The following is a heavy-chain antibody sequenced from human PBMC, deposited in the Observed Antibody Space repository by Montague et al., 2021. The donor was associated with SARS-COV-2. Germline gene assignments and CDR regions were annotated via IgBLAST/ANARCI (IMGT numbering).Heavy chain of an antibody. Sequence: SLRLSCAASGFTFSSYAMHWVRQAPGKGLEWVAVISYDGTNEYYADSVKGRFTISRDNAKNTLYLQMISLRAEDTAVYYCARYYVSGNYGFDLWGQGTMVAVSS. V-gene: IGHV3-30*04. CDR2: ISYDGTNE. J-gene: IGHJ3*01. CDR3: ARYYVSGNYGFDL. CDR1: GFTFSSYA. D-gene: IGHD3-10*01.